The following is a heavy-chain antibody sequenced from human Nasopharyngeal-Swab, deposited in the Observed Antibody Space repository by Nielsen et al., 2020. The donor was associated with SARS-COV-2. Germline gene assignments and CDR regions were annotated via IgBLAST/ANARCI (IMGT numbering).Heavy chain of an antibody. J-gene: IGHJ1*01. CDR3: ARYGSTYYYDSSGYTQGVYFQH. CDR2: IYDSGST. V-gene: IGHV4-59*01. CDR1: GGTISSYY. D-gene: IGHD3-22*01. Sequence: AETLPLTCTVSGGTISSYYWSWIRQPPGKGLEWIGEIYDSGSTNYNPSLKSRVTISVDTSKNQFSLKLSSVTAADTAVYYGARYGSTYYYDSSGYTQGVYFQHWGQGTLVTVSS.